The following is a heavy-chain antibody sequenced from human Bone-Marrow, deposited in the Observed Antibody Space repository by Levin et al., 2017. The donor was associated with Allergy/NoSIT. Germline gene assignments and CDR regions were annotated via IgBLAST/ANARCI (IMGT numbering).Heavy chain of an antibody. CDR3: ARERLFCSGGSCYWSHYFDY. J-gene: IGHJ4*02. CDR1: GGSFSSYS. CDR2: IDDSGRT. V-gene: IGHV4-34*01. D-gene: IGHD2-15*01. Sequence: SETLSLTCAVYGGSFSSYSWTWIRQSPGKGLEWIGEIDDSGRTNYNPSPQSRVTMSVDTSKKQFSLKLSYGTAADTGVYDCARERLFCSGGSCYWSHYFDYWGQGTLVTVSS.